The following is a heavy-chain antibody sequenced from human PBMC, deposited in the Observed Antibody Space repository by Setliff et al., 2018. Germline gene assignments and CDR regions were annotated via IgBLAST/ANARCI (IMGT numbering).Heavy chain of an antibody. CDR2: INWNGGSI. CDR3: ARRGGTAGARAFDI. J-gene: IGHJ3*02. Sequence: GESLKISCAASGFTFDDYAMTWVRQAPGKGLEWVSGINWNGGSIGYADSVKGRFTISRDNAKNSLYLLMNSLRAEDAAIYYYARRGGTAGARAFDIWGQGTMVTVSS. CDR1: GFTFDDYA. V-gene: IGHV3-20*04. D-gene: IGHD2-8*02.